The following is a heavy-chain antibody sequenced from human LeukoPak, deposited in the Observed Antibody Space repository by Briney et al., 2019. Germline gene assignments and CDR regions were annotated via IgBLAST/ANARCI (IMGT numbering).Heavy chain of an antibody. J-gene: IGHJ6*04. V-gene: IGHV3-7*03. CDR1: GFTFSSYW. Sequence: GGSLRLSCAASGFTFSSYWMSWVRQAPGKGLEWVANIKQDGSEKYYVDSVKGRFTISRDNAKNSLYLQMNSLGAEDTAVYYCARDSTMVRGVIPSYYYGMDVWGKGTTVTVSS. D-gene: IGHD3-10*01. CDR3: ARDSTMVRGVIPSYYYGMDV. CDR2: IKQDGSEK.